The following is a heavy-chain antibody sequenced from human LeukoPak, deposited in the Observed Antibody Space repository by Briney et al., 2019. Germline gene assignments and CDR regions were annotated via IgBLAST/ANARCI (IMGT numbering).Heavy chain of an antibody. CDR1: GYTYPTSG. CDR3: ARDQVGRGVFDI. CDR2: ISTYSGVT. J-gene: IGHJ3*02. V-gene: IGHV1-18*01. D-gene: IGHD2-8*02. Sequence: ASVKVSRKASGYTYPTSGISWVRQAPGQGLEWMGWISTYSGVTNYAQRLQGTVTLTTDTSTSTTYMEVRSLTSDDTAVYYCARDQVGRGVFDIWGQGTMVTVSS.